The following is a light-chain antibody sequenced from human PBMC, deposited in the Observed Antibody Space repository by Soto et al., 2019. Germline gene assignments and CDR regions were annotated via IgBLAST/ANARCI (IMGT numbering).Light chain of an antibody. V-gene: IGKV3-15*01. CDR3: QQCRNWPLT. J-gene: IGKJ4*01. CDR2: DAS. Sequence: EIVMTQSPATLSVSPGEGATLSCKASQNVYNNLAWYQQRPGQPPRLLIYDASTRATGISARFSGSGYGTDFTLTISSLQSEDFAVYFCQQCRNWPLTFGGGTK. CDR1: QNVYNN.